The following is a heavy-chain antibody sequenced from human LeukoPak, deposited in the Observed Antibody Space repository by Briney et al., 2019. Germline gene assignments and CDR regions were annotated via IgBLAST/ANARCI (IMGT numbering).Heavy chain of an antibody. CDR2: ISGSGGST. CDR1: GFTFSSYA. V-gene: IGHV3-23*01. J-gene: IGHJ4*02. CDR3: AKGPRASGWTYFDY. Sequence: GGSLRLSCAASGFTFSSYAMSWVRQVPGKGLEWVSVISGSGGSTYSAESVKGRFTISRDNSKNTLYLQMNSLRVEDTAVYYCAKGPRASGWTYFDYWGQGTLVTVSS. D-gene: IGHD6-19*01.